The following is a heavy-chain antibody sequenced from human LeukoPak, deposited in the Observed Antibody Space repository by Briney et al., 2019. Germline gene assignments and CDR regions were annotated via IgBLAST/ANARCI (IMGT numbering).Heavy chain of an antibody. CDR3: ARDGSSSWYYFDY. Sequence: PGGSLRLSCAASGFTFSDYYMSWIRRAPGKGLEWVSYISSSGSTIYYADSVKGRFTISRDNAKNSLYLQINSLRAEDTAVYYCARDGSSSWYYFDYWGQGTLVTVSS. D-gene: IGHD6-13*01. CDR2: ISSSGSTI. V-gene: IGHV3-11*04. J-gene: IGHJ4*02. CDR1: GFTFSDYY.